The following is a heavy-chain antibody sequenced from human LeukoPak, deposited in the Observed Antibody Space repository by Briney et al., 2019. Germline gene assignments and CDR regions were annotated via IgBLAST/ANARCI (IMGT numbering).Heavy chain of an antibody. Sequence: GGSLRLSCAASGFTLSSYSMNWVRQAPGKGLEWVSSISSSSSYIYYADSVKGRFTISRDNAKNSLYLQMNSLRAEDTAVYYCARDPVGYSGSSYYFDYWGQGTLVTVSS. CDR3: ARDPVGYSGSSYYFDY. D-gene: IGHD5-12*01. J-gene: IGHJ4*02. CDR2: ISSSSSYI. CDR1: GFTLSSYS. V-gene: IGHV3-21*01.